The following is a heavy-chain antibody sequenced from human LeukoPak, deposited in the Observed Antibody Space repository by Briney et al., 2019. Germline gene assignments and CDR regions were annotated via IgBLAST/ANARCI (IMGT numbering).Heavy chain of an antibody. CDR1: GASVSNRNW. Sequence: SETLSLTCGVSGASVSNRNWWSWVRQPPGKGLEWIAEIFHDGGTNYNPSLKSRVTISVDKSKNQFSLKLNSVTATDTAVYYCARVRYDFWSGYSQPIDYWGQGILVTVSS. D-gene: IGHD3-3*01. V-gene: IGHV4-4*02. CDR2: IFHDGGT. J-gene: IGHJ4*02. CDR3: ARVRYDFWSGYSQPIDY.